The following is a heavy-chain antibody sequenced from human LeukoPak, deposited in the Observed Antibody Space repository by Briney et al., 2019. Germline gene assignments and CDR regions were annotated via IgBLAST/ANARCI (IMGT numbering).Heavy chain of an antibody. J-gene: IGHJ5*02. CDR1: GYSFTSYW. CDR3: ARLVPIVVVPAADNWFDP. Sequence: GGSLRLSCKRCGYSFTSYWIGWVRQMPGKGLEWMGIIYPGDSDTRYSPSFQGQVTISADKSISTAYLQWSSLEASDTAMYYCARLVPIVVVPAADNWFDPWGQGTLVTVSS. CDR2: IYPGDSDT. V-gene: IGHV5-51*01. D-gene: IGHD2-2*01.